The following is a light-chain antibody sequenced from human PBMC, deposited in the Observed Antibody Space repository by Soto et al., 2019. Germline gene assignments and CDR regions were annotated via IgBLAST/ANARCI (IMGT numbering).Light chain of an antibody. V-gene: IGKV3-20*01. J-gene: IGKJ1*01. CDR3: QQYGSSPRT. Sequence: EIVLTQSPATLSLSPGERATLSCRASQSVSSNYLAWYQQKPGQAPRLLIYDASSRATGIPDRFSGSGSGTDLTLTISRLEPEDFAVYYCQQYGSSPRTFGQGTKVDIK. CDR2: DAS. CDR1: QSVSSNY.